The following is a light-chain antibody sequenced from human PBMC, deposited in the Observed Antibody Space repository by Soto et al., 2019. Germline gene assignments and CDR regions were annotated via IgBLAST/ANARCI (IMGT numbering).Light chain of an antibody. CDR3: QQYNNWPRT. Sequence: EIVMTQSPATLSVSPGERATLSCRASQHISSNLAWYQQKPGQAPRLLIYRASTRATGIPARFSGSGSATEFTLTISSLQSEDFAVYYCQQYNNWPRTFGQGTKVEIK. CDR1: QHISSN. J-gene: IGKJ1*01. CDR2: RAS. V-gene: IGKV3-15*01.